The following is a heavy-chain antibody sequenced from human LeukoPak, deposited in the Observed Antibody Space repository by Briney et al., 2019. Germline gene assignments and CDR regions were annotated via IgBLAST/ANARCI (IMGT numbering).Heavy chain of an antibody. D-gene: IGHD2-2*01. CDR2: IYYSGST. V-gene: IGHV4-39*07. J-gene: IGHJ5*02. Sequence: PSETLSLTCTVSGGSISCSSYYWGWIRQPPGKGLEWIGSIYYSGSTNYNPSLKSRVTISVDTSKNQFSLKLSSVTAADTAVYYCAREVPAADNWLDPWGQGTLVTVSS. CDR1: GGSISCSSYY. CDR3: AREVPAADNWLDP.